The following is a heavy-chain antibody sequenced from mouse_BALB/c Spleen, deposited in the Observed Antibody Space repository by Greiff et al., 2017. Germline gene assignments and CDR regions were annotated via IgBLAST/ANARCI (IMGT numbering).Heavy chain of an antibody. D-gene: IGHD2-4*01. CDR2: ILPGSGST. V-gene: IGHV1-9*01. Sequence: VKLQESGAELMKPGASVKISCKATGYTFSSYWIEWVKQRPGHGLEWIGEILPGSGSTNYNEKFKGKATFTADTSSNTAYMQLSSLTSEDSAVYSCARRGTMIKTWFADWGQGTLVTVSA. J-gene: IGHJ3*01. CDR1: GYTFSSYW. CDR3: ARRGTMIKTWFAD.